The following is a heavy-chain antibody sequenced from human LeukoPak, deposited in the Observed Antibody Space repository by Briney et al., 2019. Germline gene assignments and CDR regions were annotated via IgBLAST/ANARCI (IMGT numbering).Heavy chain of an antibody. CDR1: GGSISSYY. D-gene: IGHD4-17*01. V-gene: IGHV4-59*01. CDR3: ARGIHDYGDYGGWYYFDY. J-gene: IGHJ4*02. Sequence: SETLSLTCTVSGGSISSYYWSWIRRPPGKGLEWIGYIYYSGSTNYNPSLKSRVTISVDTSKNQFSLKLSSVTAADTAVYYCARGIHDYGDYGGWYYFDYWGQGTLVTVSS. CDR2: IYYSGST.